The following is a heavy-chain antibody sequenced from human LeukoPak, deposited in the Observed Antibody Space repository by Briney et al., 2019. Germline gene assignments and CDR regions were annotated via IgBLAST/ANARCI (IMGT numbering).Heavy chain of an antibody. Sequence: GGSLRLSCAASGFIFSNYAMSWVRLAPGKGLEWVSLITDSSDDTKHADSVRGRFTISRDNSKNILYLQMNSLRVEDTAVYFCAKRLGPFAPNGRVFDFWGQGTLVTVSS. J-gene: IGHJ4*02. CDR1: GFIFSNYA. CDR3: AKRLGPFAPNGRVFDF. D-gene: IGHD6-25*01. CDR2: ITDSSDDT. V-gene: IGHV3-23*01.